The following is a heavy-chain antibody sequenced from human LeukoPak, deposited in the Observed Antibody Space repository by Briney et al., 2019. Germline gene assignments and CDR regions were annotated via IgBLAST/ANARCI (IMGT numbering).Heavy chain of an antibody. CDR2: IYSDGST. D-gene: IGHD6-19*01. CDR1: GFTVSSNY. V-gene: IGHV3-53*04. CDR3: AKDPLRGYSSGWYRLQNYFDY. J-gene: IGHJ4*02. Sequence: PGGTLRLSCAASGFTVSSNYMSWVRQAPGKGLEWVSEIYSDGSTYYAASVKGRFSISRHNSKNTVYLQMNSLRAEDTAVYYCAKDPLRGYSSGWYRLQNYFDYWGQGTLVTVSS.